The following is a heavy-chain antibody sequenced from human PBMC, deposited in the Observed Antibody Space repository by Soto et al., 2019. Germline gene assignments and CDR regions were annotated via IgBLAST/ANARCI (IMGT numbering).Heavy chain of an antibody. Sequence: SETLSLTCAVSGGSISSGGYSWSRIRQPPGKGLEWIGYIYHSGSTNYNPSLKSRVTISIDTSKNQFYLDLSSVTAADTAVYYCARECRGKFFGGFDPWGQGTQVPVSS. CDR2: IYHSGST. D-gene: IGHD3-3*01. V-gene: IGHV4-30-2*01. CDR3: ARECRGKFFGGFDP. CDR1: GGSISSGGYS. J-gene: IGHJ5*02.